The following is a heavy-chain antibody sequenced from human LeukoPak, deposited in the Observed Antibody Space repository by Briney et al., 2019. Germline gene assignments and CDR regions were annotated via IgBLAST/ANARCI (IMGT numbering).Heavy chain of an antibody. V-gene: IGHV5-51*01. Sequence: GESLKISCQGSGYTFATYWIGWVRQMPGKGLEWMGVIYPGDSDTRYSPSFQGQVTISADKSINTAYLHWSSLKASDTAIYFCARRHYSDYEHSFLEHWGQGTLVTVSS. CDR3: ARRHYSDYEHSFLEH. D-gene: IGHD4-11*01. CDR2: IYPGDSDT. CDR1: GYTFATYW. J-gene: IGHJ1*01.